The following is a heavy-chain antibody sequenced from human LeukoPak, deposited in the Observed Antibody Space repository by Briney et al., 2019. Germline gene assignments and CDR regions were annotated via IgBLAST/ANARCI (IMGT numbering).Heavy chain of an antibody. CDR2: IKPDGSEK. Sequence: GGSLRLSCAASGLTFSGYWMSWVRQAPGKRLEWVANIKPDGSEKHHADSVKGRFTISRDNAKNSLYLQMNTLRAEDTAVYYCVGDPGDYWGQGTLVTVSS. CDR1: GLTFSGYW. J-gene: IGHJ4*02. CDR3: VGDPGDY. V-gene: IGHV3-7*01.